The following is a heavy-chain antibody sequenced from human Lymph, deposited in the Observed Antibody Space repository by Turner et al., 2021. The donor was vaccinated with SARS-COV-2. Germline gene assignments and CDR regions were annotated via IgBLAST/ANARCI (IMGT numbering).Heavy chain of an antibody. CDR2: IWYDGSNK. CDR3: ARDSNYYDSSGSWCYYYYGMDV. D-gene: IGHD3-22*01. J-gene: IGHJ6*02. CDR1: GFTFSSYG. V-gene: IGHV3-33*01. Sequence: QVQLVESGGGVVKPGRSLRLSCAASGFTFSSYGMHWVRQAPGKGLEWVAVIWYDGSNKYYADSVKCRFTISRDNSKNTLYLQMNNLRAEDTAVYYCARDSNYYDSSGSWCYYYYGMDVWVQGTTVTVSS.